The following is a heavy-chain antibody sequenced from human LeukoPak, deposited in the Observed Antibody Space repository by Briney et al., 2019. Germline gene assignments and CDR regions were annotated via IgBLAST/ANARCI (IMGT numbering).Heavy chain of an antibody. CDR3: ARVTAAAGYYWYFDL. V-gene: IGHV4-59*01. J-gene: IGHJ2*01. CDR2: IYYSGST. CDR1: GGSISSYY. Sequence: SETLCLTCTVSGGSISSYYWSWIRQPPGKGLEWIGYIYYSGSTNYNPSLKSRVTISVDTSKNQFSLKLSSVTAADTAVYYCARVTAAAGYYWYFDLWGRGTLVTVSS. D-gene: IGHD6-13*01.